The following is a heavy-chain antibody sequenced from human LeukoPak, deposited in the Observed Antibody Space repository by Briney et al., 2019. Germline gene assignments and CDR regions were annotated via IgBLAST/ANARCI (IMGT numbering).Heavy chain of an antibody. V-gene: IGHV3-33*01. CDR3: ARDPGGVVYFDY. CDR1: GFTFSNYD. Sequence: GGSLRLSCAASGFTFSNYDMHWVRQAPGKGLEWVAVIWYDGSNKYYADSVKGRFTISRDNSKNTLYLQMNTLRAEDTAVYYCARDPGGVVYFDYWGQGTLVTVSS. D-gene: IGHD2-8*01. CDR2: IWYDGSNK. J-gene: IGHJ4*02.